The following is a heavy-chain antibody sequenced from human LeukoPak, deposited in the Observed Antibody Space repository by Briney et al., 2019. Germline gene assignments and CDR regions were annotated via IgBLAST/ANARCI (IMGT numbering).Heavy chain of an antibody. J-gene: IGHJ4*02. CDR1: GGSFSGYY. CDR2: INHSGST. Sequence: SETLSLTCAVYGGSFSGYYWSWIRQPPGKGLEWIGEINHSGSTNYNPSLKSRVTISVDTSKNQFSLKLSSVTAADTAVYYCARGVGYSSGLYMSNWGQGTLVTVSS. D-gene: IGHD6-19*01. V-gene: IGHV4-34*01. CDR3: ARGVGYSSGLYMSN.